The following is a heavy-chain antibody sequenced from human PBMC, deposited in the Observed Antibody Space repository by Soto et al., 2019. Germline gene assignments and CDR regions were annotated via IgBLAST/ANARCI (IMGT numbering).Heavy chain of an antibody. CDR1: GFTFSSYS. D-gene: IGHD3-16*01. CDR3: ARAKVRGGYYYYYGMDV. V-gene: IGHV3-21*01. CDR2: ISSSSSYI. Sequence: GGSLRLSCAASGFTFSSYSMNWVRRAPGKGLEWVSSISSSSSYIYYADSVKGRFTISRDNAKNSLYLQMNSLRAEDTAVHYCARAKVRGGYYYYYGMDVWGQGTTVTVSS. J-gene: IGHJ6*02.